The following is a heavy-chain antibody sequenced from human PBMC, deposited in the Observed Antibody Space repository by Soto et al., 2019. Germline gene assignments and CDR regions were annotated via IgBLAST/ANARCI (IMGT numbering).Heavy chain of an antibody. J-gene: IGHJ4*02. CDR1: GGTFSSYA. Sequence: QVQLVQSGAEVKKPGSSVKVSCKASGGTFSSYAISWVRQAPGQGLEWMGGIIPIFGTANYAQKFQGRVTITADESTSTAYREMSSLRSEYTAVHYCASGLYSNPSIFDYWGQGTLVTVSS. V-gene: IGHV1-69*01. CDR2: IIPIFGTA. CDR3: ASGLYSNPSIFDY. D-gene: IGHD4-4*01.